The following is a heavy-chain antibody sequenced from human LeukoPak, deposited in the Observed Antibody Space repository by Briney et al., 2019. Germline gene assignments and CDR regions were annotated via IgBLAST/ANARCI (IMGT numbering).Heavy chain of an antibody. Sequence: GASLRLSCAGSGFTFRTYAMSWVRQAPGKGLEWVSSINSGGNDTYYADSVKGRFTISRDNFKNTLYLQMNSLRAEDTAVYYCVKPPRLSIIRGEGMDVWGQGTTVTVSS. J-gene: IGHJ6*02. D-gene: IGHD3-10*01. CDR1: GFTFRTYA. CDR3: VKPPRLSIIRGEGMDV. V-gene: IGHV3-23*01. CDR2: INSGGNDT.